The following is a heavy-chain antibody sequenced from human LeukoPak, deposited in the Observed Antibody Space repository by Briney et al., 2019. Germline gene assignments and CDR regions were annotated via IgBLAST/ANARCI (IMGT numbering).Heavy chain of an antibody. CDR2: ISGSGSTI. CDR3: ARDGPLSGGDFDY. CDR1: GLTFSDYY. Sequence: PGGSLRPSCAASGLTFSDYYMSWIRQAPGKALEWVSYISGSGSTIYYADSVKGRFTISRDNAKNSLYLQMNSLRAEDTAVYYCARDGPLSGGDFDYWGQGTLVTVAS. V-gene: IGHV3-11*04. J-gene: IGHJ4*02. D-gene: IGHD2/OR15-2a*01.